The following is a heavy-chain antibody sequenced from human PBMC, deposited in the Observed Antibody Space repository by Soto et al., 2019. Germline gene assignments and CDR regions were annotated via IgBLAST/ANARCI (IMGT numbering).Heavy chain of an antibody. CDR3: ARGSLYYDFWSGYYNMDV. CDR1: GFTVSSYS. CDR2: ISSSSSTI. V-gene: IGHV3-48*01. J-gene: IGHJ6*03. D-gene: IGHD3-3*01. Sequence: GGSLRLSCAASGFTVSSYSMNWVRQAPGKGLEWVSYISSSSSTIYYADSVKGRFTISRDNAKNSLYLQMNSLRAEDTAVYYCARGSLYYDFWSGYYNMDVWGKGTTVTVS.